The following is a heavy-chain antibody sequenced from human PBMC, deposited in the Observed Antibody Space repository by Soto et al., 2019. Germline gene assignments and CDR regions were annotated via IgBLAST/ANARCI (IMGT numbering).Heavy chain of an antibody. CDR2: IFYSGST. Sequence: QVQLQESGPGLVKPSETLSLTCTVSGGSISSGRYYWNWIRQPPGKGLEWIGYIFYSGSTNYSPSLKSRVTFSIDRSKNQFSLRLSSVTAADTAVYYCARVLEVSATSTWFDPWGQGTLVTVSS. D-gene: IGHD2-15*01. CDR3: ARVLEVSATSTWFDP. J-gene: IGHJ5*02. V-gene: IGHV4-61*01. CDR1: GGSISSGRYY.